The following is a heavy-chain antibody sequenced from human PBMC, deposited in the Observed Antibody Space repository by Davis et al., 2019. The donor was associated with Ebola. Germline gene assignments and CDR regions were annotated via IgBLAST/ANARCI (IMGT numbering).Heavy chain of an antibody. CDR2: INHSGST. J-gene: IGHJ4*02. CDR3: ARIVGATDY. V-gene: IGHV4-34*01. Sequence: SETLSLTCAVYGGSFSGYYWSWIRQPPGKGLEWIGEINHSGSTNYNPSLKSRVTISVDTSKNQFSLKLSSVTAADTAVYYCARIVGATDYWGQGTLVTVSS. D-gene: IGHD1-26*01. CDR1: GGSFSGYY.